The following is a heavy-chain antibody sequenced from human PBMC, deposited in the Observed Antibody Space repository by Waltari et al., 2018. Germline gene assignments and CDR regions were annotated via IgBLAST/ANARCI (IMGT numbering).Heavy chain of an antibody. V-gene: IGHV1-8*03. CDR3: ARGEKRKQRARGAGDYYYMDV. J-gene: IGHJ6*03. D-gene: IGHD6-25*01. Sequence: QVQLVQSGAEVKKPGASVKVSCKASGYTFTSYDINWVRQATGQGLEWMGWMNPNSGNTGYAQKFQGRVTITRNTSISTAYMELSSLRSEDTAVYYCARGEKRKQRARGAGDYYYMDVWGKGTTVTISS. CDR1: GYTFTSYD. CDR2: MNPNSGNT.